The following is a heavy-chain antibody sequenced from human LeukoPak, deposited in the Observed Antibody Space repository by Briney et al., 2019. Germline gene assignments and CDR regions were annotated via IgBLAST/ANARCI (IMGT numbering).Heavy chain of an antibody. J-gene: IGHJ4*02. D-gene: IGHD2-21*02. CDR2: FGGSGGSI. Sequence: GGSRRLSCAASGFTFSTYAMSWVRQAPGKGLEWVSHFGGSGGSIYYADSVKGRFTISRDNSKNTLYLQMNSLRAEDTAVYYCAKSDCGGDCHLLDYWGQGTLSPSPQ. V-gene: IGHV3-23*01. CDR1: GFTFSTYA. CDR3: AKSDCGGDCHLLDY.